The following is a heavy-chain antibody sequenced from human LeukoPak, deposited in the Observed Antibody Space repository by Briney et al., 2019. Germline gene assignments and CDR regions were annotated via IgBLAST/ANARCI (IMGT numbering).Heavy chain of an antibody. CDR3: ARYSSGWYSWFDP. D-gene: IGHD6-19*01. J-gene: IGHJ5*02. CDR1: GYSISSGYY. Sequence: KSSETLSLTCTVSGYSISSGYYWGWIRQPPGKGLEWIGSIYHSGSTYYNPSLKSRVTISVDTSKNQFSLKLSSVTAADTAVYYCARYSSGWYSWFDPWGQGTLVTVSS. CDR2: IYHSGST. V-gene: IGHV4-38-2*02.